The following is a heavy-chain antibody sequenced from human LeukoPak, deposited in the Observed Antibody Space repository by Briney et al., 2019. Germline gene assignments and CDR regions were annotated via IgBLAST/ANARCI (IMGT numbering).Heavy chain of an antibody. J-gene: IGHJ4*02. CDR2: ISYDGSNK. CDR3: AKVLFGDYGSYFDS. Sequence: SCKVSGYTLTELSMHWVRQAPGKGLEWVAVISYDGSNKYYADSVKGRFTISRDNSNNTLYLQMDSLRAEDTAFYYCAKVLFGDYGSYFDSWGPGTLVTVSS. D-gene: IGHD4-17*01. CDR1: GYTLTELS. V-gene: IGHV3-30-3*02.